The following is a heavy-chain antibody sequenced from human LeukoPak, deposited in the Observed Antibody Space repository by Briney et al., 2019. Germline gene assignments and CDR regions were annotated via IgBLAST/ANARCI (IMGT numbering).Heavy chain of an antibody. Sequence: GGSLRLSCAATGFTLSIYTMHWVRQAPGKGLERVARISYDGSNKYYADSVKGRFTISRDNSKDTLYLQMNSLRAEDTAVYYCARGYYDINAYYTYYFDYWGQGTLVSVSS. J-gene: IGHJ4*02. V-gene: IGHV3-30*04. CDR3: ARGYYDINAYYTYYFDY. CDR2: ISYDGSNK. CDR1: GFTLSIYT. D-gene: IGHD3-22*01.